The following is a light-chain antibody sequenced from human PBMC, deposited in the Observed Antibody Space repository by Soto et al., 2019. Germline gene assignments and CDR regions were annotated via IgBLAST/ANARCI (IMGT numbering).Light chain of an antibody. CDR2: KAS. Sequence: DIQMTQSPSTLSASVGDRVTITCRASQSISNWLAWYQQKPGKAPKLLIYKASSLESGVPSRFSGSGSGTEFTLTISSLQPDDFATYYCQQYYTSSGYIFGQGTNLEI. CDR1: QSISNW. V-gene: IGKV1-5*03. J-gene: IGKJ2*01. CDR3: QQYYTSSGYI.